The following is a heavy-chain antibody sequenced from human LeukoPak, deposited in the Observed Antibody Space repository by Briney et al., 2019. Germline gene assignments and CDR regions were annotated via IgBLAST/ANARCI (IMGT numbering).Heavy chain of an antibody. D-gene: IGHD5-12*01. CDR1: GFTFSSYG. V-gene: IGHV3-23*01. Sequence: PGGSLRLSCAASGFTFSSYGMSWVRQAPGKGLEWVSAISGSGGSTYYADSVKGRFTISRDNSKNTLYLQMNSLRAEDTAVYYCAKDHGYSGQVRNYYYYMDVWGKGTTVTISS. CDR3: AKDHGYSGQVRNYYYYMDV. J-gene: IGHJ6*03. CDR2: ISGSGGST.